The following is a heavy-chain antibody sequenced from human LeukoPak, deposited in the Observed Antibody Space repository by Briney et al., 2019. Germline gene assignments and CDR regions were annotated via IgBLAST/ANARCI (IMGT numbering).Heavy chain of an antibody. Sequence: SGGSLRLSCAASGFTFSSYWMHWVRQAAGKGLLWVSRINSDGSSTSYADSVKGRFTISRDNAKNTLYLQMNSLRAEDTAVYYCARGPASALWFGELSYYYYYMDVWGKGTTVTISS. V-gene: IGHV3-74*01. CDR1: GFTFSSYW. D-gene: IGHD3-10*01. J-gene: IGHJ6*03. CDR3: ARGPASALWFGELSYYYYYMDV. CDR2: INSDGSST.